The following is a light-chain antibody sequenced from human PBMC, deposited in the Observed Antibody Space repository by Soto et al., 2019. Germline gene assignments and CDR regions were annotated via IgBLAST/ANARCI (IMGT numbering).Light chain of an antibody. Sequence: QSALTQPASVSGSPGQSITISCTVTGSDVRTYNLVSWYQQHPGKVPKLIIYEASKRPSGVSNRFSGSQPGNTASLTVSGLQAEDEADYYCCSYAGDKTYVFGSGTRPPS. V-gene: IGLV2-23*01. CDR2: EAS. J-gene: IGLJ1*01. CDR1: GSDVRTYNL. CDR3: CSYAGDKTYV.